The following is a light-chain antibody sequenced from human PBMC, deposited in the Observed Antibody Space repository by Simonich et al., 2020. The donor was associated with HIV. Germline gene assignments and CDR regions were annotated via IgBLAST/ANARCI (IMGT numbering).Light chain of an antibody. V-gene: IGLV2-14*03. CDR3: SSYTSSSTYV. CDR2: DVS. Sequence: QSALTQPRSVSGSPGQSVTISCTGTSSDVGYYNYVSWYQQHPGKAPKFMIYDVSNRPSGVSNRFSGSKSGNTASLTISGLQAEDEADYYCSSYTSSSTYVFGTGTKVTVL. J-gene: IGLJ1*01. CDR1: SSDVGYYNY.